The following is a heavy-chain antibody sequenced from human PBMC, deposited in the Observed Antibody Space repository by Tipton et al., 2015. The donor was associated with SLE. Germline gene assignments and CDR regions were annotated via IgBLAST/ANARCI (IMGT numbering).Heavy chain of an antibody. J-gene: IGHJ4*02. CDR2: IYYRGAT. Sequence: TLSLTCTVSGGSISSSSYYWGWIRQPPGKGLEYIGSIYYRGATYYNLSLRSRVTISVDTSNQFSLRLSSVTAADTAVYYCARQGIMASAGLGYWGQGTLVTVSS. D-gene: IGHD6-13*01. V-gene: IGHV4-39*01. CDR3: ARQGIMASAGLGY. CDR1: GGSISSSSYY.